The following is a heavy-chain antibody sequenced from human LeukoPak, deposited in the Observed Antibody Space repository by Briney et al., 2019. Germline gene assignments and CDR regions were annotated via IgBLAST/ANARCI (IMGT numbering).Heavy chain of an antibody. CDR2: ISYDGSNK. J-gene: IGHJ4*02. V-gene: IGHV3-30*18. Sequence: GGSLRLSCAASGFTFSSYGMHWVRQAPGKGLEWVAVISYDGSNKYYADSVKGRFTISRDNSKNTLYLQMNSLRAEDTAVYYCAEWYYDYGEQDYWGQGTLVTVSS. CDR3: AEWYYDYGEQDY. CDR1: GFTFSSYG. D-gene: IGHD4-17*01.